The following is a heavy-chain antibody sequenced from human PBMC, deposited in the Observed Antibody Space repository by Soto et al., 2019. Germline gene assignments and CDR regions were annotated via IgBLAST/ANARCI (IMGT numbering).Heavy chain of an antibody. D-gene: IGHD3-10*01. CDR3: ARDRGLGDAFDI. J-gene: IGHJ3*02. Sequence: SETLSLTCTVSGGSISTYYWSWIRQPPGKGLEWIGYIYYSGSTNYSPSLKSRVTISVDTSKNQFSLRLSSVTAADTAVYYCARDRGLGDAFDIWGQGTMVTVSS. V-gene: IGHV4-59*12. CDR1: GGSISTYY. CDR2: IYYSGST.